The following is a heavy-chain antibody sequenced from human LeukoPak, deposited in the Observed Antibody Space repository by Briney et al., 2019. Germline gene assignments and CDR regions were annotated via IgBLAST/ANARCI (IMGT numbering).Heavy chain of an antibody. CDR1: GGSISSSNW. J-gene: IGHJ4*02. D-gene: IGHD6-19*01. V-gene: IGHV4-4*02. CDR2: IYHSGST. CDR3: ATSSGGWPIEIDY. Sequence: SGTLSLTCAVSGGSISSSNWWSWVRQPPGKGLEWIGEIYHSGSTNYNPSLKSRVTISVDKSKNQFSLKLSSVTAADTAVYYCATSSGGWPIEIDYWGQGTLVTVSS.